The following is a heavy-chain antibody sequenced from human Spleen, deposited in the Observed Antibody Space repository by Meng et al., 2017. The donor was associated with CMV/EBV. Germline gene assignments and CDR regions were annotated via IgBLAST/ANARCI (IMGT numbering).Heavy chain of an antibody. Sequence: QVQLVQSWSALQKPGDPVKVSCQAAGYTFTSSSMNWVRHAPGQGLEWMGWININTGNPTYAQGFTGRFVFSLDTSVSTAYLQIDSLKADDTAVYYCARGNGWRFDYWGQGTLVTVS. CDR3: ARGNGWRFDY. V-gene: IGHV7-4-1*01. CDR2: ININTGNP. CDR1: GYTFTSSS. J-gene: IGHJ4*02. D-gene: IGHD6-19*01.